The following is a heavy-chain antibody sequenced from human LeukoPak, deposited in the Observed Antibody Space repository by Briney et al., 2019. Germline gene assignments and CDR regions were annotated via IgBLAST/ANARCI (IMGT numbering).Heavy chain of an antibody. D-gene: IGHD3-10*01. V-gene: IGHV3-23*01. Sequence: GGSLRLSCAASGFTFSIYAMSCVPEAPGKRLEWVSSIIGRCGGSHYVDSVKSRLTISRDHSKNTLFLQMNGLRAEDTAVYYCAKLGGSGTYWPFDYWGQGTLVTVSS. CDR2: IIGRCGGS. CDR3: AKLGGSGTYWPFDY. CDR1: GFTFSIYA. J-gene: IGHJ4*02.